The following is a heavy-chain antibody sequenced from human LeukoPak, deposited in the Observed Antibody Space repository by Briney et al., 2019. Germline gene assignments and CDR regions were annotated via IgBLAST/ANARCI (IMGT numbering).Heavy chain of an antibody. Sequence: PSETLSLTCTVSGGPISTYYWSWIRQPPGKGLEWIGYIYYSGSTNYNPSLNSRVTISVDTSKNQCSLKLSSVTAADTAMYYCARASTWSSGRYYYYGMDVWGQGTTVTVSS. V-gene: IGHV4-59*01. CDR2: IYYSGST. J-gene: IGHJ6*02. D-gene: IGHD3-22*01. CDR1: GGPISTYY. CDR3: ARASTWSSGRYYYYGMDV.